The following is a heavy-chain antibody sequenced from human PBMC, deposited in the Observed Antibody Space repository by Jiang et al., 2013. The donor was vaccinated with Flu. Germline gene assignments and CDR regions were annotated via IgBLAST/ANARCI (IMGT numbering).Heavy chain of an antibody. CDR2: ISGSGAKS. CDR3: AKGKQASSSFPFDY. J-gene: IGHJ4*02. V-gene: IGHV3-23*01. D-gene: IGHD6-6*01. Sequence: GKGLEWVSVISGSGAKSNYVDSVKGRFTISRDNSKNTLYLQMNSLRAEDTAVYYCAKGKQASSSFPFDYWGQGTLVTVSS.